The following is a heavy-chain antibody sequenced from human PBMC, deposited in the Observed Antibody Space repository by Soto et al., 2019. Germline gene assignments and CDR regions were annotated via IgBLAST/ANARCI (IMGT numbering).Heavy chain of an antibody. CDR3: ASLRADDGGNSVLGWFDP. V-gene: IGHV1-69*13. J-gene: IGHJ5*02. CDR1: GGTFSSYA. D-gene: IGHD4-17*01. CDR2: IIPIFGTA. Sequence: SVKVSCKASGGTFSSYAISWVRQAPGQGLEWMGGIIPIFGTANYAQKFQGRVTITADESTSTAYMELSSLRSEDTAVYYCASLRADDGGNSVLGWFDPWGQGTLVTVSS.